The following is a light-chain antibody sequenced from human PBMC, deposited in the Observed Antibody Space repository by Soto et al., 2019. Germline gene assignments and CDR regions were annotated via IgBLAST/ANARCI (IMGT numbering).Light chain of an antibody. CDR1: SSNIGAGYA. CDR2: GNS. Sequence: QSVLTQPPSVSGAPGQRVTISCTGSSSNIGAGYAVHWYQQLPGTAPKLLIHGNSNRPSGVPDRFSGSKSGTSASLAITGLQAEDEADYYCQSYDTGLSGYVLGTGTKVTVL. J-gene: IGLJ1*01. CDR3: QSYDTGLSGYV. V-gene: IGLV1-40*01.